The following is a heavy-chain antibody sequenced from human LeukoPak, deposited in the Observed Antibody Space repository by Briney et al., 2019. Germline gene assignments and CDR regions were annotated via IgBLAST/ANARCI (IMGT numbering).Heavy chain of an antibody. J-gene: IGHJ4*02. Sequence: TSETLSLTCAVYDESFSGYYCSWIRQPPRKGLEWIGEIDHSGSTNYNPSLKSRVTISVDTSKNQFSLKLSSVTAADTAVYYCARGRASKYSSSGGGYFDYWGQGTLVTVSS. CDR3: ARGRASKYSSSGGGYFDY. CDR1: DESFSGYY. V-gene: IGHV4-34*01. D-gene: IGHD6-13*01. CDR2: IDHSGST.